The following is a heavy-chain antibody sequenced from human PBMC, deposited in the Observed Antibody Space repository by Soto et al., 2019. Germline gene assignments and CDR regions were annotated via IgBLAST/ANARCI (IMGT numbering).Heavy chain of an antibody. CDR1: GGSFSGYY. D-gene: IGHD4-17*01. CDR3: ASRLRWYRNWFDP. Sequence: QVQLQQWGAGLLKPSETLSLTCAVYGGSFSGYYWSWIRQPPGKGLEWIGEINHSGSTNYNPYLKNRVTKSVDTSKNQFSLKLSYVTDADTAVYYCASRLRWYRNWFDPWGQGTLVTVSS. J-gene: IGHJ5*02. V-gene: IGHV4-34*01. CDR2: INHSGST.